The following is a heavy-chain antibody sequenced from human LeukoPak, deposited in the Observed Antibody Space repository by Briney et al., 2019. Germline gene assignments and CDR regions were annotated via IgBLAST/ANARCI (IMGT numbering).Heavy chain of an antibody. D-gene: IGHD2-2*02. J-gene: IGHJ4*02. CDR2: ISGSGAST. CDR1: GFTFSSYS. Sequence: GGSLRLSCAASGFTFSSYSMNWVRQAPGKGLEWVSAISGSGASTYYADSVKDRFTLSRDDSKNTLYLQMNSLRAEDTAVYYCAKSRSSSSTSCYNYWGQGTLVTVSS. V-gene: IGHV3-23*01. CDR3: AKSRSSSSTSCYNY.